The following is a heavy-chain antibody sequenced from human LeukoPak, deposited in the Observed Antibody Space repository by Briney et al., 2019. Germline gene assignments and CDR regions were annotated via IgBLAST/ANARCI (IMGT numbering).Heavy chain of an antibody. Sequence: PSETLSLTWTVPGGSISSGSYYWSWIRQPAGKGLEWIGRIYTSGSTNYNPSLKSRVTISVGTSKNQFSLKLSSVTAADTAVYYCARDRDYYDSSGQRYYYGMDVWGQGTTVTVSS. CDR3: ARDRDYYDSSGQRYYYGMDV. J-gene: IGHJ6*02. D-gene: IGHD3-22*01. CDR1: GGSISSGSYY. CDR2: IYTSGST. V-gene: IGHV4-61*02.